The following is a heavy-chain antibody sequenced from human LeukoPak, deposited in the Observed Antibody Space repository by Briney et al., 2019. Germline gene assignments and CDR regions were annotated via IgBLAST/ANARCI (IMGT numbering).Heavy chain of an antibody. CDR2: ISSSSAYI. D-gene: IGHD4/OR15-4a*01. CDR3: ARDNYGDNSPLDY. Sequence: GGSLRLSCAASGFTFSRYSMNWVRQAPGKGLEWVSSISSSSAYIYYRDSVKGRFTISRDNAKNSLYLQMNSLRAEDTAVYYCARDNYGDNSPLDYWGQGTLVTVSS. J-gene: IGHJ4*02. V-gene: IGHV3-21*01. CDR1: GFTFSRYS.